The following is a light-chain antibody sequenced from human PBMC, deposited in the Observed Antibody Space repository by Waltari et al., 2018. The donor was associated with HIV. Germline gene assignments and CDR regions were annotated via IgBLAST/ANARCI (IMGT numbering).Light chain of an antibody. CDR3: HQYYSNPET. CDR1: QSILHSSNNKNY. V-gene: IGKV4-1*01. CDR2: WAS. Sequence: DIVMTQSPDSLAVSLGERATINCKYTQSILHSSNNKNYLTWYQQKPGQPPKLLIYWASTRESGVPDRFSGSGSGTDFTLTISSLQAEDVAVYFCHQYYSNPETFGQGTKVEIK. J-gene: IGKJ1*01.